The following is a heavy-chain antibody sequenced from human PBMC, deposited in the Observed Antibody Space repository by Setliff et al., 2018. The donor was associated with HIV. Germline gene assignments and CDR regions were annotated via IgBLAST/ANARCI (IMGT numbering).Heavy chain of an antibody. CDR2: ISSSGST. CDR1: GGAISSYY. V-gene: IGHV4-59*08. CDR3: ARARGSVAYINTFDS. Sequence: SETLSLTCTVSGGAISSYYWSWIRQFPGKGLEWIGYISSSGSTKYNPSLKSRVTISVDTSKNQLSLRLSSVTATDTAVYYCARARGSVAYINTFDSWGQGTLVTVSS. D-gene: IGHD3-16*01. J-gene: IGHJ4*02.